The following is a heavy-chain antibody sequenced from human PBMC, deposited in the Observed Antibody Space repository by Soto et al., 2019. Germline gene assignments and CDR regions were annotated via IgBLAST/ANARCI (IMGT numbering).Heavy chain of an antibody. Sequence: PSETLSLTCTVSGGSISSGDYYWRWIRQPPGKGLEWIGYIYYSGSTYYNPSLKSRVTISVDTSKNQFSLKLSSVTAADTAVYYCARGGSKEVVVCSGGSCRASYYYYGMDVWGQGTTVTAP. J-gene: IGHJ6*02. CDR3: ARGGSKEVVVCSGGSCRASYYYYGMDV. V-gene: IGHV4-30-4*01. CDR2: IYYSGST. D-gene: IGHD2-15*01. CDR1: GGSISSGDYY.